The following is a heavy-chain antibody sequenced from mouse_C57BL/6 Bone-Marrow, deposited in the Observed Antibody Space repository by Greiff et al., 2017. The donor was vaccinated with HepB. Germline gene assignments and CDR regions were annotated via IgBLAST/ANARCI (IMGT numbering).Heavy chain of an antibody. Sequence: EVKLVESGGGLVKPGGSLKLSCAASGFTFSSYAMSWVRQTPEKRLEWVATISDGGSYTYYPDNVKGRFTISRDNAKNNLYLQMSHLKSEDTAMYYCARDPFYYYGSSPWYSDVWGTGTTVTVSS. CDR2: ISDGGSYT. CDR3: ARDPFYYYGSSPWYSDV. D-gene: IGHD1-1*01. CDR1: GFTFSSYA. V-gene: IGHV5-4*01. J-gene: IGHJ1*03.